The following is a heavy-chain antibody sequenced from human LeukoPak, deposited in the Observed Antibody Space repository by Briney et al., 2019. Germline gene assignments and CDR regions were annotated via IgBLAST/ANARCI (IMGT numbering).Heavy chain of an antibody. J-gene: IGHJ4*02. Sequence: GESLKISCKGSGYIFTSYWIGWVRQMPGKGLEWMGIIFPSDSDTRYSPPFQGQVTISADKSISTAYLQWSSLKASDTAMYYCARRKYSYGQRDYFDYWGQGTLVTVSS. CDR3: ARRKYSYGQRDYFDY. D-gene: IGHD5-18*01. V-gene: IGHV5-51*01. CDR1: GYIFTSYW. CDR2: IFPSDSDT.